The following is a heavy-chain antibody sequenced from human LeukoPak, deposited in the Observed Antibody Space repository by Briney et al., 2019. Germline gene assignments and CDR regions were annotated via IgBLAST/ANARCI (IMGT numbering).Heavy chain of an antibody. J-gene: IGHJ5*02. D-gene: IGHD2-2*01. CDR3: ARVGLDCSSTSCYWWFDP. CDR1: GGSISSGSYY. CDR2: IYTSGST. Sequence: SQTLSLTCTVSGGSISSGSYYWSWIRQPAGKGLEWIGRIYTSGSTNYNPSLKSRVTISVDTSKTQFSLKLSSVTAADTAVYYCARVGLDCSSTSCYWWFDPWGQGTLVTVSS. V-gene: IGHV4-61*02.